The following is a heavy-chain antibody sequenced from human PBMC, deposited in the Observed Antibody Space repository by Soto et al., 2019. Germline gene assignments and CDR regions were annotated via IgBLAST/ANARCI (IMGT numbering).Heavy chain of an antibody. J-gene: IGHJ6*02. V-gene: IGHV4-30-4*01. CDR3: ARVPSPFDYYYAMDV. CDR2: IFSSGTT. CDR1: GDSISSGNKY. Sequence: SEPLSLHCTVSGDSISSGNKYWNWIRQPPGKGLEWIGYIFSSGTTYYNPSLKSRLTMSLDASQNQFSLKLNSLTDADTAVYFCARVPSPFDYYYAMDVWGQGTTVTVSS. D-gene: IGHD3-16*01.